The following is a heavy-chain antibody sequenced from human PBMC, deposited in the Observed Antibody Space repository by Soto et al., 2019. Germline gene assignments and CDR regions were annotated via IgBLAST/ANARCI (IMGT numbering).Heavy chain of an antibody. D-gene: IGHD3-3*01. J-gene: IGHJ4*02. CDR1: GYTFTSYG. CDR3: ARVEVLRFLEWLF. CDR2: ISSYNGNT. Sequence: GXSGKVSCKASGYTFTSYGSRLVRQAPGQGLEWMGWISSYNGNTNYAQNLQGRVTMTADTSTSKAYMELRSLRSDDTAVYYCARVEVLRFLEWLFWGQGTLVTVSS. V-gene: IGHV1-18*04.